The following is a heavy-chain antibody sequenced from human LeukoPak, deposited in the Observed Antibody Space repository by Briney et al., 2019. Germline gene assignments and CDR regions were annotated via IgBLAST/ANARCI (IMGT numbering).Heavy chain of an antibody. CDR2: IYYSGST. CDR1: GGSISSYY. D-gene: IGHD3-10*01. V-gene: IGHV4-59*01. J-gene: IGHJ4*02. CDR3: ARELLNYYGSGSYYNFFDY. Sequence: SETLSLTCTVSGGSISSYYWSWIRQPPGKGLEWIGYIYYSGSTNYNPSLKSRVTISVDTSKNQFSLKLSSVTAADTAVYYCARELLNYYGSGSYYNFFDYWGQGTLVTVSS.